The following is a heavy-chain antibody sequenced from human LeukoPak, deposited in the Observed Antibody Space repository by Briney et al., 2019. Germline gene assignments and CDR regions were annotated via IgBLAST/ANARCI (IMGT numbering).Heavy chain of an antibody. J-gene: IGHJ4*02. CDR1: GYSFTSHY. V-gene: IGHV1-46*01. D-gene: IGHD1-26*01. Sequence: GASVKVSCKASGYSFTSHYMHWVRQAPGQGLEWLGLINPSGTYTLYAQKFQGRVTMTRDMSTTTDYMELSSLRSDDTAVYYCARDKRELTADFDYWGQGTLVTVSS. CDR2: INPSGTYT. CDR3: ARDKRELTADFDY.